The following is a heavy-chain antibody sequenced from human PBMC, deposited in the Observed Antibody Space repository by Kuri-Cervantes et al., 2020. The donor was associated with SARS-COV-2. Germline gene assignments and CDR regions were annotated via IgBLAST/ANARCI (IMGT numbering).Heavy chain of an antibody. Sequence: SETLSLTCTVTGGSISSRRYYWGWIRQPPGKGLEWIGSIYYSGGTYYNPSLKSRVTISVDTSKNQFSLKLSSVTAADTAVYYCARDGGLHEGYSYGYIDYWGQGTLVTVSS. CDR2: IYYSGGT. D-gene: IGHD5-18*01. CDR3: ARDGGLHEGYSYGYIDY. CDR1: GGSISSRRYY. J-gene: IGHJ4*02. V-gene: IGHV4-39*07.